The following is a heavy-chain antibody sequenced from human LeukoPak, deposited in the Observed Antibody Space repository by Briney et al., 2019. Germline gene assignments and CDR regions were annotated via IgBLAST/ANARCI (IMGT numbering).Heavy chain of an antibody. V-gene: IGHV4-4*07. D-gene: IGHD1-14*01. CDR2: FYISVHP. Sequence: SETLSLTCTVSGGSLSSKYWSWLGQPAGKGMEGIGRFYISVHPNYPPSLKSRVTMSVDTSNLQFSLKLSSVTAADTAVYYCARDWAGGSSDIWVQGTLLTVSS. CDR1: GGSLSSKY. J-gene: IGHJ4*02. CDR3: ARDWAGGSSDI.